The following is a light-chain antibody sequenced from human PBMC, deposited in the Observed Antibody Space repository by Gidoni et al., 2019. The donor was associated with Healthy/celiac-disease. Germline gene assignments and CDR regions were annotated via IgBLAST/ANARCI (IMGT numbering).Light chain of an antibody. CDR3: QQHWT. V-gene: IGKV3-11*01. CDR1: QSVSSY. CDR2: DAS. Sequence: EIVLTQSPATLSLSPGERATLSCRASQSVSSYLAWYQQKPGQAPRLLIYDASNRATGIPARFSGSGSGTDFTLTISSLEPEDFAVYYCQQHWTFXQXTKVEIK. J-gene: IGKJ1*01.